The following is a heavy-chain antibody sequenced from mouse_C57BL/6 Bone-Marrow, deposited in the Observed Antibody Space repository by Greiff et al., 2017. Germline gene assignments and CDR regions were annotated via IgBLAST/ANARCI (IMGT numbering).Heavy chain of an antibody. Sequence: VQLQQSGPELVKPGAPVKISCKASGYSFTGYYMNWVKQSPEKSLEWIGEINPSTGGTTYNQKFKAKATLTVDKSSSTAYMQLKSLTSEDSAVYYCARSRVYYDYGFAYWGQGTLVTVSA. CDR2: INPSTGGT. V-gene: IGHV1-42*01. CDR1: GYSFTGYY. J-gene: IGHJ3*01. CDR3: ARSRVYYDYGFAY. D-gene: IGHD2-4*01.